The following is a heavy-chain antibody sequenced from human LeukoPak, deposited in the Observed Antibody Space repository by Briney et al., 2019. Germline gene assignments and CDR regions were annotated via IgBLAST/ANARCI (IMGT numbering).Heavy chain of an antibody. V-gene: IGHV3-74*01. CDR3: ARGKYGGYFIDY. CDR2: IKPDGSDT. D-gene: IGHD5-12*01. CDR1: GFTFTTHW. Sequence: PGGSLRLSCGASGFTFTTHWIHWVRQAPGKGLVWVSRIKPDGSDTNYADSVKGRFTISRDNAKNTVYLQMNSLRAEDTAVYYCARGKYGGYFIDYWGQGTLVIVSS. J-gene: IGHJ4*02.